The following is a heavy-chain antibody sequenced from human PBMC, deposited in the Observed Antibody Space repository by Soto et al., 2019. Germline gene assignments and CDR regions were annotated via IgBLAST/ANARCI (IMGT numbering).Heavy chain of an antibody. J-gene: IGHJ4*02. D-gene: IGHD3-10*01. CDR1: GFTFSSYG. Sequence: PGGSLRLSCAASGFTFSSYGMHWVRQAPGKGLEWVAVIWYDGSNKYYADSVKGRFTISRDNSKNTLYLQMNSLRAEDTAVYYCARFGPAAAMVRGEPNFDYWGQGTLVTVSS. V-gene: IGHV3-33*01. CDR2: IWYDGSNK. CDR3: ARFGPAAAMVRGEPNFDY.